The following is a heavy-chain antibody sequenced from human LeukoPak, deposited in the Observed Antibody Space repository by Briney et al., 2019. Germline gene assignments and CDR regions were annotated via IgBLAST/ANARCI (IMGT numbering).Heavy chain of an antibody. D-gene: IGHD2-8*01. Sequence: GGSLRLTCAASGFTFSSYSMSWARQAPGKGLAWVSSISSSSSYIYYADSVKGRFTISRDNAKNSLYLQMNSLRAEDTAVYYCARDNDVADFDYWGQGTLVTVSS. J-gene: IGHJ4*02. CDR2: ISSSSSYI. CDR1: GFTFSSYS. V-gene: IGHV3-21*01. CDR3: ARDNDVADFDY.